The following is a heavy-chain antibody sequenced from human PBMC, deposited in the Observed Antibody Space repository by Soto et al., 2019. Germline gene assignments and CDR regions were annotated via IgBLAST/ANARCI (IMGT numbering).Heavy chain of an antibody. D-gene: IGHD7-27*01. Sequence: EVQLVESGGGLVKPGGSLRLSCAAPGFTFSTYSMNWVRQAPGKGLEWVSSISGSSSYIYYADSGKGRFTISRDNAKNSLYLQMNSLSAEDTAVYYCARTWGHYYYYYYMDVWGKGTTVTVSS. CDR1: GFTFSTYS. CDR3: ARTWGHYYYYYYMDV. J-gene: IGHJ6*03. V-gene: IGHV3-21*01. CDR2: ISGSSSYI.